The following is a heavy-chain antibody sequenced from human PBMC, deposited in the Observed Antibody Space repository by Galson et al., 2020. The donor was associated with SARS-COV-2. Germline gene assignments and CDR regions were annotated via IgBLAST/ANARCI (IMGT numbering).Heavy chain of an antibody. J-gene: IGHJ6*02. CDR1: GFTFSSYW. Sequence: QLGESLKISCAASGFTFSSYWMSWVRQAPGKGLEWVANIKQDGSEKYYVDSVKGRFTISRDNAKNSLYLQMNSLRAEDTAVYYCARDAIAAAGTPYYYGMDVWGQGTTVTVSS. CDR2: IKQDGSEK. CDR3: ARDAIAAAGTPYYYGMDV. V-gene: IGHV3-7*01. D-gene: IGHD6-13*01.